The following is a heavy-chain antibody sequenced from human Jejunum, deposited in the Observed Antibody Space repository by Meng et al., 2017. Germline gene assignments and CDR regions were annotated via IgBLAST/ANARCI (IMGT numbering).Heavy chain of an antibody. CDR3: AKGPTTPRSGWWTGFFDV. Sequence: QLQLSESVPRLVKPSLTLYLTYVASVRSVSRGSWCSVISQPPGNVLESVGAIYDIGSINHHTYVRSRAPLSVDKSNHQFSLHLISMPAAAAAVYFCAKGPTTPRSGWWTGFFDVWGRGTLVTVSS. J-gene: IGHJ2*01. V-gene: IGHV4-4*02. CDR2: IYDIGSI. D-gene: IGHD6-19*01. CDR1: VRSVSRGSW.